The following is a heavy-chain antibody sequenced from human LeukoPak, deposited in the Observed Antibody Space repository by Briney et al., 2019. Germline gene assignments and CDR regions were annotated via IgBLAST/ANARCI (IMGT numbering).Heavy chain of an antibody. CDR1: GFTFSSYA. CDR2: ISGSGGST. J-gene: IGHJ4*02. CDR3: AKDQFLVGATGTAYFDY. D-gene: IGHD1-26*01. V-gene: IGHV3-23*01. Sequence: PGGSLRLSCAASGFTFSSYAMSWVRQAPGRGLEWVSAISGSGGSTYYADSVKGRFTISRDNSKNTLYLQMNSLRAEDTAVYYCAKDQFLVGATGTAYFDYWGQGTLVTVSS.